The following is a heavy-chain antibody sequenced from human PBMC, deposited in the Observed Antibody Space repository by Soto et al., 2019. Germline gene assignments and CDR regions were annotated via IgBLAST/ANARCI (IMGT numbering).Heavy chain of an antibody. V-gene: IGHV4-4*07. CDR1: GASISGFY. Sequence: SETLSLTCTVSGASISGFYWSWIRKSAGKGLEWIGRIYATGTTDYNPSLKSQVMVSVDTSKKQFSLKLRSVTAADTAVYYCVRDGTKTLRDWFDPWGQGISVTVSS. CDR2: IYATGTT. J-gene: IGHJ5*02. CDR3: VRDGTKTLRDWFDP. D-gene: IGHD1-1*01.